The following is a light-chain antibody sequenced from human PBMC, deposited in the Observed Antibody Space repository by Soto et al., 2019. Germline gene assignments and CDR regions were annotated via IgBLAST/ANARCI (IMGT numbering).Light chain of an antibody. V-gene: IGLV1-40*01. CDR2: GNS. Sequence: QSVLTQPPSVSGAPGQRVTISCTGSSSNIGAGYDVHWYQQLPGTAPKLLIYGNSNRPSGVPDRFSGSKSGTSASLAITRLQAEEEADYYCQSYDSSLSGDVFGTGTQLTVL. CDR1: SSNIGAGYD. CDR3: QSYDSSLSGDV. J-gene: IGLJ1*01.